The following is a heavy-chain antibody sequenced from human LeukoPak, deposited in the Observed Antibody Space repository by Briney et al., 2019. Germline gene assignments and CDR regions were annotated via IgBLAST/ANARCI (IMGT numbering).Heavy chain of an antibody. V-gene: IGHV1-18*01. J-gene: IGHJ6*03. CDR3: ARDPNRSSGYFWDHYYYYMDV. CDR2: ISAYNGNT. CDR1: GYTFTSYG. D-gene: IGHD3-22*01. Sequence: ASVKVSCKASGYTFTSYGISWVRQAPGQGLGWMGWISAYNGNTNYAQKLQGRVTMTTDTSTSTAYMELRSLRSDDTAVYYCARDPNRSSGYFWDHYYYYMDVWGKGTTVTISS.